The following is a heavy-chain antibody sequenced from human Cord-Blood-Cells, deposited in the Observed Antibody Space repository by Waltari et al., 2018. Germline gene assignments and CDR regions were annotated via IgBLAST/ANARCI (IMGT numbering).Heavy chain of an antibody. J-gene: IGHJ4*02. CDR3: QGYYDSSGYSEH. D-gene: IGHD3-22*01. CDR1: GGTLRRVA. CDR2: IIPIFGTA. V-gene: IGHV1-69*06. Sequence: QVQLVQSGAEVKKPGSSVKVSCKASGGTLRRVANRWVRQAPGQGLEWMGGIIPIFGTANYAQKFQGRVTITADKSTSTAYMELSSLRSEDTAVYYCQGYYDSSGYSEHWDQGTLVTVSS.